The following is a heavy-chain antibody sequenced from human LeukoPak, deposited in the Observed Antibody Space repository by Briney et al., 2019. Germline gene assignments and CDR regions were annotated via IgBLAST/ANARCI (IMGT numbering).Heavy chain of an antibody. J-gene: IGHJ3*02. V-gene: IGHV1-2*02. D-gene: IGHD3-22*01. CDR2: INPNSGGT. CDR3: ARDPHYYDSSGYSGAFDI. CDR1: GYTFTGYY. Sequence: ASVKVSCKASGYTFTGYYMHWVRQAPGQGLEWMGWINPNSGGTNYAQKFQGRVTMTRDTSISTAYMELNSLRSDDTAVYYCARDPHYYDSSGYSGAFDIWGQGTMVTVSS.